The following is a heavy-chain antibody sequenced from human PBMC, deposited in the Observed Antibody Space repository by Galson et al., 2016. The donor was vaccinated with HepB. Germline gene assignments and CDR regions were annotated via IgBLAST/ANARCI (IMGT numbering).Heavy chain of an antibody. V-gene: IGHV1-18*01. CDR2: ISAYNGNT. CDR1: GYTFTSHG. D-gene: IGHD3-10*01. J-gene: IGHJ6*02. Sequence: SVKVSCKASGYTFTSHGINWVRQAPGQGLEWMGWISAYNGNTNYEQKLHDRVTMTTDTSTTTAYMGLRSLRSDDTAVYFCARDRWFGDYGMDVWGQGTTVTVSS. CDR3: ARDRWFGDYGMDV.